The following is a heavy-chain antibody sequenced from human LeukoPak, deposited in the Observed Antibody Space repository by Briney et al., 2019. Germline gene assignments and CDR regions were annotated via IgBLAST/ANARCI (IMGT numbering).Heavy chain of an antibody. V-gene: IGHV4-59*01. CDR1: GCSIGSYY. CDR2: IYYNGYT. D-gene: IGHD1/OR15-1a*01. Sequence: SETLSLTCTVSGCSIGSYYWSWIRQPPGKGLEWIGYIYYNGYTDYNPSLKSRVTISLHTSKNQFSLKLSSVNAADTAVYYCARDRHWTNDWVFDYWGQGTLVTVSS. CDR3: ARDRHWTNDWVFDY. J-gene: IGHJ4*02.